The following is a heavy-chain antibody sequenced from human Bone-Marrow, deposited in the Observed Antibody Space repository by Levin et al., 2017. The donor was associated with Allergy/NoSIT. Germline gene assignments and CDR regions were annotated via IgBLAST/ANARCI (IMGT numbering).Heavy chain of an antibody. CDR2: IIPVLDEG. CDR3: ARDRTYCGGDCYSADNHAFDL. Sequence: ASVKVSCTDSGDTFFRYAISWVRQAPGQGTEWVGRIIPVLDEGKYSQKFQGRVTITVDKSTTTTYLELSSLRSEDTAVYFCARDRTYCGGDCYSADNHAFDLWGQGTLVTVSS. CDR1: GDTFFRYA. J-gene: IGHJ3*01. D-gene: IGHD2-21*02. V-gene: IGHV1-69*10.